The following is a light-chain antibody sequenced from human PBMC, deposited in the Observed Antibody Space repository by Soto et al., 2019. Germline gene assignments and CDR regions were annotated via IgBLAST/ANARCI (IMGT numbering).Light chain of an antibody. V-gene: IGKV3-15*01. J-gene: IGKJ1*01. CDR1: QNIGNS. Sequence: EIVMTQSPATLSVSPVESATLFCMASQNIGNSLAWYQQKPGQAPRLLIYGASIRASGIPGRFSGSGSGTDFTLTISSLQPEDFATYYCQQSYSTPPTFGQGTKVDIK. CDR3: QQSYSTPPT. CDR2: GAS.